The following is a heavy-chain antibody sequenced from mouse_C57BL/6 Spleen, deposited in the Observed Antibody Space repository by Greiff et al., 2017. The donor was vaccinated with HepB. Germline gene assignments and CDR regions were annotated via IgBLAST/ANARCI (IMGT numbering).Heavy chain of an antibody. J-gene: IGHJ3*01. CDR1: GFNIKDYY. CDR2: IDPEDGET. D-gene: IGHD2-1*01. CDR3: ARDGNYEDWFAY. Sequence: EVKLMESGAELVKPGASVKLSCTASGFNIKDYYLHWVKQRTEQGLEWIGRIDPEDGETKYDPKFQGKATITADTSSNTAYLQLSSLTSEYTAVYYCARDGNYEDWFAYWGQGTLVTVSA. V-gene: IGHV14-2*01.